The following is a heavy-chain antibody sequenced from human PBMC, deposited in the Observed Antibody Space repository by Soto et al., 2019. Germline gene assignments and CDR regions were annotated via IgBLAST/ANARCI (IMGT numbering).Heavy chain of an antibody. D-gene: IGHD3-10*01. CDR2: IIPIFGTA. V-gene: IGHV1-69*13. CDR3: ARDSSGSRTHYYYYGMDV. Sequence: SVKVSCKASGCTFSSYAISWVRQAPGQGLEWMGGIIPIFGTANYAQKFQGRVTITADESTSTAYMELSSLRSEDTAVYYCARDSSGSRTHYYYYGMDVWGQGTTVTVSS. CDR1: GCTFSSYA. J-gene: IGHJ6*02.